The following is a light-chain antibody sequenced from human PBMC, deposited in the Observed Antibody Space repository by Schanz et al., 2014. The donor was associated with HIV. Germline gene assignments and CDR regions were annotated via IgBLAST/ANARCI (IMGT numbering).Light chain of an antibody. Sequence: QSVLTQPPSVSGAPGQRVTISCTGTSSNIGAGHDVHWYQQLPGTVPKLLIYGNINRPSGVPDRFSSSKSGTSASLAISGLQSEDEADYYCASYAGSNNFEVFGTGTKLTVL. CDR2: GNI. CDR3: ASYAGSNNFEV. CDR1: SSNIGAGHD. J-gene: IGLJ1*01. V-gene: IGLV1-40*01.